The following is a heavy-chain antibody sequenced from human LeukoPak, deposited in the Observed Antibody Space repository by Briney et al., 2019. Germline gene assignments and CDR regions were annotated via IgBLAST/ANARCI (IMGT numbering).Heavy chain of an antibody. CDR1: GFTFGNSW. CDR2: INADGSTT. D-gene: IGHD1-14*01. Sequence: GGSLRLSCAASGFTFGNSWVHWVRQAPGKGLVWVSLINADGSTTSYADSVKGRFTISRDNARNTLSLEMNSLTIEDAAVYYCIVVVEPPDSDGFDVWGQGTMITVSS. CDR3: IVVVEPPDSDGFDV. V-gene: IGHV3-74*01. J-gene: IGHJ3*01.